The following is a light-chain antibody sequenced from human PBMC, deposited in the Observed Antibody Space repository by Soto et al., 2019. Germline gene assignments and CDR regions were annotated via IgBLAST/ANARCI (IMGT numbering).Light chain of an antibody. CDR3: PQRNN. CDR1: QFLSSY. CDR2: DST. Sequence: VVTQGRVTLGVSPGGIASLSCRASQFLSSYLAWYQQIPGQPPRLLIYDSTNRAAGIPARFSASLSGPDFTLTIRTVEPADFAMSYSPQRNNFGEGTRLEIK. J-gene: IGKJ5*01. V-gene: IGKV3-11*01.